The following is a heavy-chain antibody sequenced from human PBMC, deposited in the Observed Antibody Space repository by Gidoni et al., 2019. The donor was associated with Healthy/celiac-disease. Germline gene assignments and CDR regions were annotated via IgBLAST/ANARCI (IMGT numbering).Heavy chain of an antibody. Sequence: QVQLVQSGAEVKKPGASVKVSCKASGYPFTSHYMHWVRQAPGQGLEWMGIINPSGGSTSDAQKFQGRVTMTRDTSTSTVYMELSSLRSEDTAVYYCARAGYCSGGSCYSEGYYFDYWGQGTLVTVSS. J-gene: IGHJ4*02. D-gene: IGHD2-15*01. CDR2: INPSGGST. CDR1: GYPFTSHY. CDR3: ARAGYCSGGSCYSEGYYFDY. V-gene: IGHV1-46*01.